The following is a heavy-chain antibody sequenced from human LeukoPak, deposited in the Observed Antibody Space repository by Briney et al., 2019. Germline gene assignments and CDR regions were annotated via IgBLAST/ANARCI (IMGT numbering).Heavy chain of an antibody. CDR1: GSTLTEFS. D-gene: IGHD7-27*01. CDR3: ATIAPGDLFDS. Sequence: ASVKVSCKVSGSTLTEFSIHWVRQAPGKGLEWVGGFVPEDDETIYAQSFQGRVTMTEDTSTDTAYMALSSLRSEDTAMYYCATIAPGDLFDSWGQGTLVTVSS. J-gene: IGHJ4*02. CDR2: FVPEDDET. V-gene: IGHV1-24*01.